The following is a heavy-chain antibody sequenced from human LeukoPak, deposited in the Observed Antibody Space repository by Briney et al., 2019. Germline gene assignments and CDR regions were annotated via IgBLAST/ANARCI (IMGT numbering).Heavy chain of an antibody. V-gene: IGHV1-18*01. Sequence: ASVKVSCKASGYTFTSYGISWVRQAPGQGVEWMGWISAYNGNTNYAQKLQGRVTMTTDTSTSTAYMELRSLRSDDTAVYYCARERPYYYGSGSYYNTPLADYWGQGTLVTVSS. CDR1: GYTFTSYG. CDR2: ISAYNGNT. J-gene: IGHJ4*02. CDR3: ARERPYYYGSGSYYNTPLADY. D-gene: IGHD3-10*01.